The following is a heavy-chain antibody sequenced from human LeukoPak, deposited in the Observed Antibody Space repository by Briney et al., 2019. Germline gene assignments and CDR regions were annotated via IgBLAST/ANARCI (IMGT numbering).Heavy chain of an antibody. Sequence: PGGSLRLSCAASGFTFSSYWMSWVRQAPGKGLEWVADIKEDGSEKYYVDSVKGRFTIFTDNAKNSLYLQMNSLRAEDTAVYYCALNPDYYGSGSFDYWGQGTLVTVSS. D-gene: IGHD3-10*01. CDR2: IKEDGSEK. CDR3: ALNPDYYGSGSFDY. J-gene: IGHJ4*02. CDR1: GFTFSSYW. V-gene: IGHV3-7*01.